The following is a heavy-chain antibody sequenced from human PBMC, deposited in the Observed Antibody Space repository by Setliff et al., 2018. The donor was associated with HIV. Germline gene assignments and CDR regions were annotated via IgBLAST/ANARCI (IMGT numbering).Heavy chain of an antibody. V-gene: IGHV4-4*07. D-gene: IGHD2-21*01. J-gene: IGHJ2*01. CDR1: GGSISSYY. CDR2: IYTSGST. Sequence: SETLSLTCTVSGGSISSYYWSWIRQPAGKGLEWIGRIYTSGSTNYNPSLKSRVTISVDTSKNQFSLRLGSVTAADSAVYYCARRRETIVVVIGIPNWYFDLWGRGTLVTVSS. CDR3: ARRRETIVVVIGIPNWYFDL.